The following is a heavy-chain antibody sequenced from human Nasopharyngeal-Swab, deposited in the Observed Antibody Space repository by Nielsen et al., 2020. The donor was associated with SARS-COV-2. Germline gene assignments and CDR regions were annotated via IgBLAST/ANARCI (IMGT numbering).Heavy chain of an antibody. CDR2: ITFNGSNK. CDR3: ARRYDYFDY. D-gene: IGHD1-1*01. V-gene: IGHV3-33*05. CDR1: GFNFGTYG. J-gene: IGHJ4*02. Sequence: GESLKISCAASGFNFGTYGMHWVRQAPDKGLKWVAFITFNGSNKYYTDSVKGRFTISRDNPKNTLYLQMNSLRAEDTAVYYCARRYDYFDYWGQGTLVTVSS.